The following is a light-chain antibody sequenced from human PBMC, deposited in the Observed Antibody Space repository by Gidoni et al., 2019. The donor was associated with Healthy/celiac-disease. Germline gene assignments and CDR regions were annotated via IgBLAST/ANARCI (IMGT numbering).Light chain of an antibody. CDR2: AAS. CDR3: HQSYSTPHT. Sequence: DIQMTQSPSSLSAAVGDRVTITCRASQSSSSYLNWYLQKPGKAPKLLIYAASSLQSGVPSRFSGSGSVTDFTLTLSSLQPEDFSTYSCHQSYSTPHTFGQGTKVEIK. V-gene: IGKV1-39*01. J-gene: IGKJ1*01. CDR1: QSSSSY.